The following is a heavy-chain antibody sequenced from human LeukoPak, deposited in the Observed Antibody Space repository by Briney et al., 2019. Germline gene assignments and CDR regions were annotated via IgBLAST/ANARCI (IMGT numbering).Heavy chain of an antibody. V-gene: IGHV4-4*07. D-gene: IGHD6-19*01. CDR2: IYTSGST. Sequence: PSETLSLTCTVSGGSISSYYWSWIRQPAGKGLEWIGRIYTSGSTNYNPSLKSRVTMTTDTSTSTAYVELRSLRSDDTAVYYCARDPPSSSGWDLASMSWFDPWGQGTLVTVSS. CDR1: GGSISSYY. J-gene: IGHJ5*02. CDR3: ARDPPSSSGWDLASMSWFDP.